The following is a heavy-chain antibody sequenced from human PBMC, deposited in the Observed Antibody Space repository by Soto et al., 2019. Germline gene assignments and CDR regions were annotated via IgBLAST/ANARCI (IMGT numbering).Heavy chain of an antibody. CDR1: GFTFSSYA. CDR2: ITASGGRT. Sequence: VHLLESGGGLVQPGGSLRLSCTASGFTFSSYAMTWVRQAPGRGLEGVSGITASGGRTYYADSVKGRFTISRDNSKSTLDLQMNSLRAEDTGVYYCAKDTRYGDYVRWFDSWGQGTLVTVSS. D-gene: IGHD4-17*01. CDR3: AKDTRYGDYVRWFDS. J-gene: IGHJ5*01. V-gene: IGHV3-23*01.